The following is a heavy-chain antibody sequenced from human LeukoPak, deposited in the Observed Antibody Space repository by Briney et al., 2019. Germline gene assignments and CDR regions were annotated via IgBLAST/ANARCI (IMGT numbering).Heavy chain of an antibody. CDR2: ISGSGGST. Sequence: PGGSLRLSCAASGFTFSSYAMSWVRQAPGKGLEWVSAISGSGGSTYYADSVKGRLTISRDNSKNTLYLQMNSLRAEDTAVYYCAKLGYGDYWGDYYYGMDVWGQGTTVTVSS. J-gene: IGHJ6*02. V-gene: IGHV3-23*01. CDR3: AKLGYGDYWGDYYYGMDV. CDR1: GFTFSSYA. D-gene: IGHD4-17*01.